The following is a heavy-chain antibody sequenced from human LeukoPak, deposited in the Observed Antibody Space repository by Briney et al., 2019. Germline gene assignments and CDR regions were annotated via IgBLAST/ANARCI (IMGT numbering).Heavy chain of an antibody. CDR3: ARDFYDTSTYYYVDAFDI. V-gene: IGHV4-59*02. Sequence: SETLSLTCTVSGDSVGSYSWNWIRQPPGKGLEWIGYIYYSGNTNYNPSLKSRVTISVDTSKNQFSLKLSSVTAADTAVYYCARDFYDTSTYYYVDAFDIWGQGTMVTVSS. J-gene: IGHJ3*02. CDR2: IYYSGNT. D-gene: IGHD3-22*01. CDR1: GDSVGSYS.